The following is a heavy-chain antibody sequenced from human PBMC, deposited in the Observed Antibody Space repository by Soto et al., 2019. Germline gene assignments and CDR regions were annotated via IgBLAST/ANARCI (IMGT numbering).Heavy chain of an antibody. CDR1: GYTFTGYY. Sequence: ASVKVSCKASGYTFTGYYMHWVRQAPGQGLEWMGWINPNSGGTNYAQKFQGWVTMTRDTSISTAYMELSRLRSDDTAVYYCARSYSSGWFQSNWFDPWGQGTLVTVSS. CDR2: INPNSGGT. V-gene: IGHV1-2*04. CDR3: ARSYSSGWFQSNWFDP. D-gene: IGHD6-19*01. J-gene: IGHJ5*02.